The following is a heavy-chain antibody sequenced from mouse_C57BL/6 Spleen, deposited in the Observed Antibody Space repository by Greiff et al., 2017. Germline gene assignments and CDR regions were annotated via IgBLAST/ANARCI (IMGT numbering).Heavy chain of an antibody. Sequence: QVQLQQPGTELVKPGASVKLSCKASGYTFTSYWMHWVKQRPGQGLEWIGNINPSNGGTIYNEKFKSKATLTVYKSSSSAYMQLSSLTSEDSAVYYCARAGSPHWYFDVWGTGTTVTVSS. J-gene: IGHJ1*03. V-gene: IGHV1-53*01. D-gene: IGHD1-1*01. CDR3: ARAGSPHWYFDV. CDR1: GYTFTSYW. CDR2: INPSNGGT.